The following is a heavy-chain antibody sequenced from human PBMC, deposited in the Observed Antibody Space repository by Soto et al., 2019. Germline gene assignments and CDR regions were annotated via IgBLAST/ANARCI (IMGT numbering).Heavy chain of an antibody. Sequence: QVQLVESGGGVVQPGRSLRLSCAASGFTFSSYGMHWVRQAPGKGLEWVAVIWYDGSNKYYADSVKGRLTISRDNSKNTLYLQMNSLRAEDTAVYYCARDIVATTYGMDVWGQGTTVTVSS. CDR1: GFTFSSYG. D-gene: IGHD5-12*01. J-gene: IGHJ6*02. CDR3: ARDIVATTYGMDV. CDR2: IWYDGSNK. V-gene: IGHV3-33*01.